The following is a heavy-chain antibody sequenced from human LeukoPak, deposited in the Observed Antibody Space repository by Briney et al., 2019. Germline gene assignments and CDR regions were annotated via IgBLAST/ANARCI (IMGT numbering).Heavy chain of an antibody. CDR2: INPNSGGA. V-gene: IGHV1-2*02. CDR3: ARDLRFWSGYDY. CDR1: GYTFTNYD. Sequence: ASVKVSCKASGYTFTNYDINWVRQATGQGLEWMGWINPNSGGANYAQKFQGKVTMTRDTSISTVYMELSRLSSDDTGLYYCARDLRFWSGYDYWGQGMLVTVSS. J-gene: IGHJ4*02. D-gene: IGHD3-3*01.